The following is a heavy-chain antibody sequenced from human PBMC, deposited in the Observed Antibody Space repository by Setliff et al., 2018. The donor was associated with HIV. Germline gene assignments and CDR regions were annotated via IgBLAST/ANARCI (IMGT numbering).Heavy chain of an antibody. CDR2: TIPIFGTT. Sequence: SVKVSCKASGGTFSGYSITWVRQAPGQGLEWVGGTIPIFGTTNYAQNFQGRVTISADESTSTAYMELSSLRSEDTAVYYCARGRHAVVVTALEHDYWGQGTLVTVSS. CDR1: GGTFSGYS. J-gene: IGHJ4*02. D-gene: IGHD2-21*02. CDR3: ARGRHAVVVTALEHDY. V-gene: IGHV1-69*13.